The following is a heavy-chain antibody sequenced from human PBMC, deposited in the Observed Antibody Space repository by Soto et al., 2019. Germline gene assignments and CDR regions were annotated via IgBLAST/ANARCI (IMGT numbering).Heavy chain of an antibody. V-gene: IGHV3-23*01. D-gene: IGHD2-8*01. CDR2: ISGNGGTT. J-gene: IGHJ4*02. Sequence: RRLSCTASGFTFRNSAMSWVRQAPGKGLQWVSAISGNGGTTYYADSVKGLFTLSRDSFKDTLYLQMNSLRTEDTAVYYCAKDQGNGRLYFGSWCLGTLVTVS. CDR3: AKDQGNGRLYFGS. CDR1: GFTFRNSA.